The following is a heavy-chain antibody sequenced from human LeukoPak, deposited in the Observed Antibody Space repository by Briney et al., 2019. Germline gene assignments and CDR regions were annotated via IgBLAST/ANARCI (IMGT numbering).Heavy chain of an antibody. V-gene: IGHV4-61*02. CDR3: ARENWDIVVVVASNWFDP. J-gene: IGHJ5*02. D-gene: IGHD2-15*01. CDR2: IYTSGST. CDR1: GGSISSGSYY. Sequence: SQTLSLTCTVSGGSISSGSYYWSWIRQPAGKGLEWIGRIYTSGSTNYNPSLKSRVTISVDTSKNQFSLKLSSVTAADTAVYYCARENWDIVVVVASNWFDPWGQGTLVTVSS.